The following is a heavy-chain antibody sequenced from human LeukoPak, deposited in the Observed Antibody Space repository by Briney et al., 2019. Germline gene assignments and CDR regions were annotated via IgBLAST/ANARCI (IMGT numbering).Heavy chain of an antibody. V-gene: IGHV3-23*01. D-gene: IGHD6-19*01. CDR1: GFTFSSYA. J-gene: IGHJ4*02. CDR3: AKGTQWLLQYFDY. Sequence: GGSLRLSRAASGFTFSSYAMSWVRQAPGKGLEWVSAISGSGGSTYYADSLKGRFTISRDNSKNTLYLQMNSLRAEDTAVYYCAKGTQWLLQYFDYWGQGTLVTVSS. CDR2: ISGSGGST.